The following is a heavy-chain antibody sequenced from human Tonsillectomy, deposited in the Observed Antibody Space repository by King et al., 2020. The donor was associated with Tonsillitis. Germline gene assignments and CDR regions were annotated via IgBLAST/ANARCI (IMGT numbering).Heavy chain of an antibody. V-gene: IGHV3-23*01. Sequence: ESGGGLVQPGGSLRLSCAASGFTFSTHAMTWVRQAPGKGMEWVSVMSGAGARTYHADSVKGRFTIPSDNSKNTLYLQMNSLRAEDTAVYYCAKCPYDFWSGGLYYAMDVWGQGTTVTVSS. CDR1: GFTFSTHA. CDR2: MSGAGART. D-gene: IGHD3-3*01. J-gene: IGHJ6*02. CDR3: AKCPYDFWSGGLYYAMDV.